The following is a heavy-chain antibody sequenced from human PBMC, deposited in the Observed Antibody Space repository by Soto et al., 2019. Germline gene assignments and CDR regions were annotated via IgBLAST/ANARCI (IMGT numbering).Heavy chain of an antibody. D-gene: IGHD2-15*01. V-gene: IGHV4-39*01. J-gene: IGHJ2*01. Sequence: QLQLQESGPGLVKPSETLSLTCTVSGGSISSSSYYWGWIRQPPGKGLEWIGSIYYSGSTYYNPSLKSRVTISVDTSKNQFSLKLSSVTAADTAVYYCARHRGVVAATFRYFDLWGRGTLVTVSS. CDR1: GGSISSSSYY. CDR2: IYYSGST. CDR3: ARHRGVVAATFRYFDL.